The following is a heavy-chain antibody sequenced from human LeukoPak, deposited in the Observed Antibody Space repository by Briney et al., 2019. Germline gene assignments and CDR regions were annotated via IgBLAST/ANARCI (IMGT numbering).Heavy chain of an antibody. D-gene: IGHD3-9*01. Sequence: GGSLRLSCAASGFTFNSYWMSWVRQAPGKGLEWEANIKQHGSENYYVDSVKGRFTISRDNAKNSLFLQMNSLRVEDTAVYYCARDQGILRYFMYWGQGTLVTVSS. V-gene: IGHV3-7*05. CDR3: ARDQGILRYFMY. CDR2: IKQHGSEN. J-gene: IGHJ4*02. CDR1: GFTFNSYW.